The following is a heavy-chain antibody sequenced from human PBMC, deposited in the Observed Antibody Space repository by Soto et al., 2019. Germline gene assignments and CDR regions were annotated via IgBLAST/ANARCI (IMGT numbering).Heavy chain of an antibody. D-gene: IGHD3-22*01. Sequence: GSLRLWCGASGFTCRGYSGNGVGQATGKGREWVSSVSSSSSYIYYADSVKGRFTISRDNAKNSLYLQMNSLRAEDKAMYYCARKNYYDSSGYYPLNYYYYYGRDVWGQGTTVTVSS. CDR2: VSSSSSYI. CDR3: ARKNYYDSSGYYPLNYYYYYGRDV. V-gene: IGHV3-21*01. J-gene: IGHJ6*02. CDR1: GFTCRGYS.